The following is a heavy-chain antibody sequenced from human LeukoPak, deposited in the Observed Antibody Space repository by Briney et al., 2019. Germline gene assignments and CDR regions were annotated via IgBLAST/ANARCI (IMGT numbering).Heavy chain of an antibody. CDR3: AREATIFGVVIRYYFDY. D-gene: IGHD3-3*01. CDR2: ISYDGSNK. J-gene: IGHJ4*02. CDR1: GFTFSSYA. Sequence: GRSLRLSCAASGFTFSSYAMHWVRQAPGKGLEWVAVISYDGSNKYYADSVKGRFTISRDNSKNTLYLQMNSLRAEDTAVYYCAREATIFGVVIRYYFDYWGQGTLVTVSS. V-gene: IGHV3-30-3*01.